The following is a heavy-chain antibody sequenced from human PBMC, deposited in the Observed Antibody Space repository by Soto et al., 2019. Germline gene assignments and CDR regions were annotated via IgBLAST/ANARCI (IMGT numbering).Heavy chain of an antibody. CDR3: ARGVYYDIGFDP. V-gene: IGHV1-8*01. Sequence: ASVKVSCKASGYTFTSYDINWVRQATGQGLEWMGWMNPNSGNTGYAQKFQGRVTMARNTSISTAYMELSSLRSEDTAVYYCARGVYYDIGFDPWGQGNLVTVS. J-gene: IGHJ5*02. CDR1: GYTFTSYD. D-gene: IGHD3-9*01. CDR2: MNPNSGNT.